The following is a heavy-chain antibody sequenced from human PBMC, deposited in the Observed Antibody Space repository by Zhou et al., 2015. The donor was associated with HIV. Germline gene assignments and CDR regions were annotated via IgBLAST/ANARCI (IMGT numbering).Heavy chain of an antibody. Sequence: QVQLVQSGAEVKKPGASVKVSCKASGYTFTGYYMHWVRQAPGQGLEWMGGIIPTFGAAHYAQTFQGRVIITADESTTTVYMELSSLRIDDTAVYYCARPPAPVAGHGVLDYWGQGTLVTVSS. D-gene: IGHD6-19*01. CDR2: IIPTFGAA. CDR3: ARPPAPVAGHGVLDY. V-gene: IGHV1-69*01. CDR1: GYTFTGYY. J-gene: IGHJ4*02.